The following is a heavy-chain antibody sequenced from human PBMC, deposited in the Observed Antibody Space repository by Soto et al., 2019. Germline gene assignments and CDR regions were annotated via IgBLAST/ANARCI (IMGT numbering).Heavy chain of an antibody. V-gene: IGHV3-23*01. CDR3: AKAGNYYDSSGYYLAY. J-gene: IGHJ4*02. Sequence: GGSLRLSCAASGSTFSSYAMSWVRQAPGKGLEWVSAISGSGGSTYYADSVKGRFTISRDNSKNTLYLQMNSLRAEDTAVYYCAKAGNYYDSSGYYLAYWGQGTLVTVS. D-gene: IGHD3-22*01. CDR1: GSTFSSYA. CDR2: ISGSGGST.